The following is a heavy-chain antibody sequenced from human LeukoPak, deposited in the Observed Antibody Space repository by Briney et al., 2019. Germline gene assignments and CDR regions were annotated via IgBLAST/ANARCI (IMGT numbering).Heavy chain of an antibody. V-gene: IGHV3-23*01. D-gene: IGHD6-13*01. Sequence: GGSLRLSCAASGFTFSSYSMNWVRQAPGKGLEWVSAISGSGGSTYYADSVKGRFTISRDNSKNTLYLQMNSLRAEDTAVYYCAKLGSSSWLNWFDPWGQGTLVTVSS. CDR3: AKLGSSSWLNWFDP. J-gene: IGHJ5*02. CDR2: ISGSGGST. CDR1: GFTFSSYS.